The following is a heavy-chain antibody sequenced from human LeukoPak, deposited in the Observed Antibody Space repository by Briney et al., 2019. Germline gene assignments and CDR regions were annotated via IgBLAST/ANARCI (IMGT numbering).Heavy chain of an antibody. CDR1: GGSFSSSY. Sequence: SETLSLTCTVSGGSFSSSYWSWIRQPPGKGLEWIGYIYCSGSTNYNPSLKSRVTISVDTSKNQFSLKLSSVTAADTAVYYCARATAYYCIDQWGQGTLVTVSS. V-gene: IGHV4-59*01. CDR3: ARATAYYCIDQ. D-gene: IGHD2-21*01. J-gene: IGHJ4*02. CDR2: IYCSGST.